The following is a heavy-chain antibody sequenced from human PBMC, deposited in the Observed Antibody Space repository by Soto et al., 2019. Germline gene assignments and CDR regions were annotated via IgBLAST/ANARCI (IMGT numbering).Heavy chain of an antibody. D-gene: IGHD6-19*01. V-gene: IGHV1-69*01. Sequence: QVQLLQSGAEMKKPGSSVRVSCKPSGDNFNTYTITWVRQAPGQGLEWMGGIIPIYGAASYAQKFQDRVSITADGSTNTVSMELRSLTSEVTALYYCVARVPVAGSAIDYWGQGTRVTVSS. CDR2: IIPIYGAA. J-gene: IGHJ4*02. CDR1: GDNFNTYT. CDR3: VARVPVAGSAIDY.